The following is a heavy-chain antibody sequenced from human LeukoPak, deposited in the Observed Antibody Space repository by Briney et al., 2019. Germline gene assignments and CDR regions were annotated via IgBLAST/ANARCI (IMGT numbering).Heavy chain of an antibody. V-gene: IGHV4-34*01. Sequence: KPSETLSLTCTVSGGSISSYYWSWIRQPPGKGLEWIGEINHSGSTNYNPSLKSRVTISVDTSKNQFSLKLSSVTAADTAVYYCARGAMVRGVDYWGQGTLVTVSS. J-gene: IGHJ4*02. CDR2: INHSGST. CDR3: ARGAMVRGVDY. D-gene: IGHD3-10*01. CDR1: GGSISSYY.